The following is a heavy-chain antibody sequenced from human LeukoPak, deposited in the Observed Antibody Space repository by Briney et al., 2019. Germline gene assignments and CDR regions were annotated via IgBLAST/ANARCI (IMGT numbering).Heavy chain of an antibody. Sequence: SETLSLTCTVSGGSISSGDYYWSWIRQPPGKGLEWIGYIYYSGSTYYNPSLKSQVTISVDTSKNQFSLKLSSVTAADTAVYYCARDSASPGLYDFWSGYYSSSAFDPWGQGTLVTVSS. V-gene: IGHV4-30-4*01. J-gene: IGHJ5*02. CDR2: IYYSGST. D-gene: IGHD3-3*01. CDR1: GGSISSGDYY. CDR3: ARDSASPGLYDFWSGYYSSSAFDP.